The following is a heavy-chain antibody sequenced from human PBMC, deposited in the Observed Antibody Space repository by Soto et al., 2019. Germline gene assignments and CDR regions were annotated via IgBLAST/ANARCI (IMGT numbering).Heavy chain of an antibody. Sequence: PGGSLRLSCVPSGFTFSSYAMSGVRQAPGKGLAWVSAISGSGGSTYYADSVKGRFTISRDNSNNTLYLQMNSLRAEDTAVYYCAKDRISPYNYYHGMDVWGQGTTVTVSS. CDR1: GFTFSSYA. CDR3: AKDRISPYNYYHGMDV. J-gene: IGHJ6*02. CDR2: ISGSGGST. V-gene: IGHV3-23*01.